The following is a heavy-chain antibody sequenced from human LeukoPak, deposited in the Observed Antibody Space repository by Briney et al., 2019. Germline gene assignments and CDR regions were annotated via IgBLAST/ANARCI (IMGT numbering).Heavy chain of an antibody. CDR3: ARNLRRYGRSTSCYTAGNIAAPAGGDY. CDR1: GHTFTRYY. V-gene: IGHV1-2*02. D-gene: IGHD2-2*02. Sequence: ASVKVSYKAAGHTFTRYYMQWARQSPGQGLEWRGWTNPNSGGTNYAKQFQGRVTMTRDTSISTAYMELSRLRSDDTAVYYCARNLRRYGRSTSCYTAGNIAAPAGGDYWGQGTLGTVSS. J-gene: IGHJ4*02. CDR2: TNPNSGGT.